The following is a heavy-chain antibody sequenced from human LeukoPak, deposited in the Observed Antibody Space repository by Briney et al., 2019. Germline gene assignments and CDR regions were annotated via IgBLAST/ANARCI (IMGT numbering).Heavy chain of an antibody. CDR3: AKDLAATSTTRFSYWDS. J-gene: IGHJ4*02. D-gene: IGHD2-15*01. Sequence: GGSLRLSCAASGFPFSSYAMTWVRQAPGKGLEWVSATSGSGDSTYYADFVKGRFTISRDNSKNMLYLQMTSLRAEDTALYYCAKDLAATSTTRFSYWDSWGQGTLVTVSS. V-gene: IGHV3-23*01. CDR1: GFPFSSYA. CDR2: TSGSGDST.